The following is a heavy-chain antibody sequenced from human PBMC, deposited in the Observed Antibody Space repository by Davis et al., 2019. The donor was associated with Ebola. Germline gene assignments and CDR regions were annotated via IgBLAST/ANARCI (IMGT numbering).Heavy chain of an antibody. CDR1: GGSISSGGYY. J-gene: IGHJ4*02. CDR3: ARGAGGVLDY. CDR2: IYYSGST. D-gene: IGHD3-10*01. Sequence: SETLSLTCTVSGGSISSGGYYWSWIRQHPGKGLEWIGYIYYSGSTYYNPSLKSRVTISVDTSKNQFSLKLSSVTAADTAVYYCARGAGGVLDYWGQGTLVTVSP. V-gene: IGHV4-31*03.